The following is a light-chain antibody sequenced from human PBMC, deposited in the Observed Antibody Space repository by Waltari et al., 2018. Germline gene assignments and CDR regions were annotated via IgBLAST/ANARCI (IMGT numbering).Light chain of an antibody. J-gene: IGKJ3*01. CDR2: WAS. Sequence: DIVMTQSPDSLAVSLGERATINCKSSQIVLYSSNNKNYLAWYQQKPGQPPKLLIYWASPRESGVPDRISGSGSGTDFTLTISSLQAEDVAVYYCQQYYSTPLTFGPGTKVDIK. CDR3: QQYYSTPLT. CDR1: QIVLYSSNNKNY. V-gene: IGKV4-1*01.